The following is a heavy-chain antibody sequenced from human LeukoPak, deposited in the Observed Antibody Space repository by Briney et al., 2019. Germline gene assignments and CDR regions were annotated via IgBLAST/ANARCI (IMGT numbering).Heavy chain of an antibody. Sequence: RLGGSLRLSCAASGFIFSNYAMTWVRQAPGKGLEWVSILGGLSESVYYPDSVKGRFTVSRDDSKDTLYLEINSLRGEDTATYYCARRWLGDPYGMDVWGQGTTVTVSS. CDR3: ARRWLGDPYGMDV. CDR2: LGGLSESV. CDR1: GFIFSNYA. D-gene: IGHD3-10*01. J-gene: IGHJ6*02. V-gene: IGHV3-23*01.